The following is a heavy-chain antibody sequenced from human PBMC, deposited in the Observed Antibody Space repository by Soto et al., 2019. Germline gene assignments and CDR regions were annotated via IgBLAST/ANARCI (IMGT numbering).Heavy chain of an antibody. D-gene: IGHD5-12*01. V-gene: IGHV3-48*02. CDR1: GFTFSSYS. CDR2: ISSSSSTI. CDR3: ARGEYSGYDYPSNYYYGMDV. Sequence: GGSLRLSCAASGFTFSSYSMNWVRQAPGKGLEWVSYISSSSSTIYYADSVKGRFTISRDNAKNSLYLQMNSLRDEDTAVYYCARGEYSGYDYPSNYYYGMDVWGQGTTVTVSS. J-gene: IGHJ6*02.